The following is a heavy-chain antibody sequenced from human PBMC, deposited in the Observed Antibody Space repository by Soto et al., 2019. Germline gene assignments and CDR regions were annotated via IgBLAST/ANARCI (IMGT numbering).Heavy chain of an antibody. CDR2: IGTDGNT. V-gene: IGHV3-23*01. D-gene: IGHD2-2*01. CDR3: VRKYPGTRPFDY. Sequence: TVGSLRLSCAASGFTFNSSAMNWVRQAPGKGLAWVSAIGTDGNTYYANSVKGRFTISRDNSRTTLYLQMNSLRVEDTALYYCVRKYPGTRPFDYWGQGTLVTGSS. CDR1: GFTFNSSA. J-gene: IGHJ4*01.